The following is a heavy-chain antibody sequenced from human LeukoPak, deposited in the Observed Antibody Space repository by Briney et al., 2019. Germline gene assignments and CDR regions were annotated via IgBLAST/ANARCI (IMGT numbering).Heavy chain of an antibody. CDR2: IIPIFGTA. D-gene: IGHD2-15*01. Sequence: SVKVSCKASGGTFSSYAISWVRQAPGQGLEWMGRIIPIFGTANYAQKFQGRVTITTDESTSTAYMELSSLRSEDTAVYYCARGDVGYCSRGSCSYDAFDIWGPGTMVTVSS. V-gene: IGHV1-69*05. CDR3: ARGDVGYCSRGSCSYDAFDI. J-gene: IGHJ3*02. CDR1: GGTFSSYA.